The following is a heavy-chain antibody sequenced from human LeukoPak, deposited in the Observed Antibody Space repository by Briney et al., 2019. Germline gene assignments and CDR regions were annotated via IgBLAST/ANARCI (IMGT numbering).Heavy chain of an antibody. CDR1: GGSFSGYY. CDR3: ARADIHYYDSSGFFFDY. Sequence: SETLSLTCAVYGGSFSGYYWSWIRQPPGKGLEWIGEINHSGSTNYNPSLKSRVTISVDTSKNQFSLKLSSVTAADTAVYYCARADIHYYDSSGFFFDYWGQGTLVTVSS. D-gene: IGHD3-22*01. J-gene: IGHJ4*02. V-gene: IGHV4-34*01. CDR2: INHSGST.